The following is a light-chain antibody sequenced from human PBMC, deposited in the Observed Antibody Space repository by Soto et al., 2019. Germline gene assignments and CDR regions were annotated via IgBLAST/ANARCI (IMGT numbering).Light chain of an antibody. V-gene: IGKV3-20*01. CDR3: QHDGTSPRT. CDR1: QSIISTH. Sequence: EIVLTQSPGTLSLFPGERAALSCRASQSIISTHLAWYQQKPGQAPRLLIYDTSSRATGSPDRFTGSGSGTDFTLTISRLEPEDLAVYYCQHDGTSPRTFGQGTKVEIK. J-gene: IGKJ1*01. CDR2: DTS.